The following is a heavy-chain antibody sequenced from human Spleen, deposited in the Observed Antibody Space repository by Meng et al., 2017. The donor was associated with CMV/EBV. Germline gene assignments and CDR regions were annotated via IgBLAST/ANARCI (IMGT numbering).Heavy chain of an antibody. CDR2: IYYSGST. Sequence: GSLRLSCAVYDESFSGYYWGWIRQPPGKGLEWIGNIYYSGSTNYNPSLKSRATISIDTSKNQFSLKVSSVTAADTAVYYCASFHCSSSNCYTKNYDMDVWGQGTTVTVSS. V-gene: IGHV4-34*01. CDR1: DESFSGYY. CDR3: ASFHCSSSNCYTKNYDMDV. J-gene: IGHJ6*02. D-gene: IGHD2-2*02.